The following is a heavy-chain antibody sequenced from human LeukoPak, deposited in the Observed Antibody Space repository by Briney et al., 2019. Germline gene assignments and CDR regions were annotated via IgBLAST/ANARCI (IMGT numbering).Heavy chain of an antibody. CDR3: AELGITMIGGV. CDR2: ISSSGSTI. D-gene: IGHD3-10*02. Sequence: GGSLRLSRAASGFTFSSYEMNWIRQAPGKGLEWVSYISSSGSTIYYADAVKGRFTISRDNAKNSLYLQMNSLRAEDTAVYYCAELGITMIGGVWGKGTTVTISS. V-gene: IGHV3-48*03. J-gene: IGHJ6*04. CDR1: GFTFSSYE.